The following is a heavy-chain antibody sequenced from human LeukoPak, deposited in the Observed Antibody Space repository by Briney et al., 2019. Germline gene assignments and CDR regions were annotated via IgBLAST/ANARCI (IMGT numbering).Heavy chain of an antibody. Sequence: SGGSLRLSCAPSGFTFSAHGVHWVRQAPGKGLEGVAFMRYDGSYKYYADSVKGRFAIYRDNSKTTLYLQMNSLRPEDTAVYYCAKDSFDGSGSYYGAFDIGGQGTMVTVSS. D-gene: IGHD3-10*01. CDR1: GFTFSAHG. CDR3: AKDSFDGSGSYYGAFDI. CDR2: MRYDGSYK. V-gene: IGHV3-30*02. J-gene: IGHJ3*02.